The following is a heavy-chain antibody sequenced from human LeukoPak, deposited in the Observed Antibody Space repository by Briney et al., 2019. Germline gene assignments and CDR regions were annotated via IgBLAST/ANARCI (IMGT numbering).Heavy chain of an antibody. CDR1: GGRFKSYG. J-gene: IGHJ3*01. CDR3: ARDAQWELRAFDV. Sequence: SVKVPCKTIGGRFKSYGFSWVRQAPGQGLEWMGGIIPIFDRPTYAQKFEGRVTITADKSTNTTYMEITSLTSADSAVYYCARDAQWELRAFDVWGRGTMVIVSS. V-gene: IGHV1-69*06. D-gene: IGHD1-26*01. CDR2: IIPIFDRP.